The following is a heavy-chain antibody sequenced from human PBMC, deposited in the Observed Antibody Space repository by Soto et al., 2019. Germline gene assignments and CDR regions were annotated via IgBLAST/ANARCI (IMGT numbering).Heavy chain of an antibody. V-gene: IGHV2-5*01. CDR1: GFSLSSTGVG. CDR2: INWNDDK. Sequence: QITLKESGPTLVKVTQTVTLTCTFSGFSLSSTGVGVGWIRQPPGKALEGLAIINWNDDKRYNPSLKSRLTITKDTSKNQVVLTMTNMDPVDTAAYYCARSGHNSGFFYYDYWGQGTLVTVSS. D-gene: IGHD3-22*01. J-gene: IGHJ4*02. CDR3: ARSGHNSGFFYYDY.